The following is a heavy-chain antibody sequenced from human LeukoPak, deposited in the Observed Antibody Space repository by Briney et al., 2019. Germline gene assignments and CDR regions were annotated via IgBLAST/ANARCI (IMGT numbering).Heavy chain of an antibody. D-gene: IGHD5-12*01. CDR3: ARDRSGYDFDY. CDR2: INSHGTST. Sequence: GGSLRLSCAASGFTFSIYWMSWVRHGPGKGLVWVSRINSHGTSTNYADSVKGRFTVSRDNSKNTLYLQMNSLRVEDTAVYYCARDRSGYDFDYWGQGTLVTVSS. CDR1: GFTFSIYW. J-gene: IGHJ4*02. V-gene: IGHV3-74*01.